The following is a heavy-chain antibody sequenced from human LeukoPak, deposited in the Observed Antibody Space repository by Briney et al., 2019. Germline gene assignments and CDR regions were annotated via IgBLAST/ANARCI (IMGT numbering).Heavy chain of an antibody. Sequence: PGGSLRLSCAASGFTFSSYAMSWVRQAPGKGLEWVSAISGSGGSTYYADSVKGRFTISRDNSKNTLYLQMNSLRAEDTAVYYCAKELQERFYYYYYMDVWGKGTTVTVSS. CDR1: GFTFSSYA. D-gene: IGHD3-3*01. V-gene: IGHV3-23*01. CDR3: AKELQERFYYYYYMDV. J-gene: IGHJ6*03. CDR2: ISGSGGST.